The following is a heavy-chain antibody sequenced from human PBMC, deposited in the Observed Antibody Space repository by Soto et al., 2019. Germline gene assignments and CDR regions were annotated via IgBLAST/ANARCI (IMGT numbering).Heavy chain of an antibody. CDR3: ARDRPFDS. V-gene: IGHV1-2*02. CDR1: GYTFTAYY. Sequence: ASVKVSCKASGYTFTAYYLYWVRQAPGQGLEWMAWINPNTGDTNYAQKFQGRLTVTRDKSISTAYMEVNSLTSDDTPVYYCARDRPFDSWGRRTPVTVSS. J-gene: IGHJ5*01. CDR2: INPNTGDT.